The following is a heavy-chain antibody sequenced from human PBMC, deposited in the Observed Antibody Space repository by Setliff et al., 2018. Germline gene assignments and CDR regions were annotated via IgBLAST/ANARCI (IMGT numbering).Heavy chain of an antibody. D-gene: IGHD2-8*01. CDR2: IYHSGSS. CDR1: GGSISSRSYY. V-gene: IGHV4-39*07. J-gene: IGHJ4*02. CDR3: ARDPGVHSGTWCLDS. Sequence: PSETLSLTCTVSGGSISSRSYYWGWIRQPPGKGLEWIGSIYHSGSSYYNPSLRSRVTISVDTSKNQFSLELSSVTAADTAVYYCARDPGVHSGTWCLDSWGQGTQVTVSS.